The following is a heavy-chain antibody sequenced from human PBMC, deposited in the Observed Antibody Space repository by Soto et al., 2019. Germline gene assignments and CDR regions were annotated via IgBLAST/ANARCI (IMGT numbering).Heavy chain of an antibody. CDR1: GGTFSSYA. Sequence: SVKVSCKASGGTFSSYAISWLRQAPGQGLEWMGGIIPIFGTANYAQKFQGRVTITRDESTSTAYMELSSLRSEDTAVYYCAVSSGWRDAFDIWGQGTMVTVSS. CDR3: AVSSGWRDAFDI. D-gene: IGHD6-19*01. V-gene: IGHV1-69*05. CDR2: IIPIFGTA. J-gene: IGHJ3*02.